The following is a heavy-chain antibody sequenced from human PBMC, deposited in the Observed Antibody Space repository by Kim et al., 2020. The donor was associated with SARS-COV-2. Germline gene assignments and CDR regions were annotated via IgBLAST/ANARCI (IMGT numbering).Heavy chain of an antibody. V-gene: IGHV3-74*01. CDR3: TRGGADDGYSTWGY. J-gene: IGHJ4*02. Sequence: AHSVQSRFTISKDNAKNTLYLQMHSLTADDTAIYYCTRGGADDGYSTWGYWGQGTLVTVSS. D-gene: IGHD5-18*01.